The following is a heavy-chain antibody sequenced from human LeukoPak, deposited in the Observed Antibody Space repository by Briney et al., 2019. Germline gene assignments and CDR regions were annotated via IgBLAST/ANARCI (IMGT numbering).Heavy chain of an antibody. Sequence: GGSLRLSCAASGFTFSDTWMHWVRQAPGKGLEWVSSISSSSSYIYYADSVKGRFTISRDNAKNSLYLQMNSLRAEDTAVYYCARDAYYDAAGYFDYWGQGTLVTVSS. CDR2: ISSSSSYI. V-gene: IGHV3-21*01. D-gene: IGHD3-22*01. CDR1: GFTFSDTW. J-gene: IGHJ4*02. CDR3: ARDAYYDAAGYFDY.